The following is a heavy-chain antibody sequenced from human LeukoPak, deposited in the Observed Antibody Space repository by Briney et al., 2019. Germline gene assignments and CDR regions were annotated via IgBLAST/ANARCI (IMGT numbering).Heavy chain of an antibody. Sequence: PSETLSLTCTVSGGSVTDYYWSWIRQSPGKGLEWIGYIYYTGTSYNPSLKSRVTISADTSKNQFSLKLISVTAADTAVYYCTRGSIAYYYMDVWGKGTTVTISS. CDR2: IYYTGT. D-gene: IGHD3-22*01. CDR3: TRGSIAYYYMDV. V-gene: IGHV4-59*02. J-gene: IGHJ6*03. CDR1: GGSVTDYY.